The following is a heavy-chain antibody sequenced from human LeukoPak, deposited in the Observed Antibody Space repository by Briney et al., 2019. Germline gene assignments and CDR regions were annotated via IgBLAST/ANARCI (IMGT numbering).Heavy chain of an antibody. D-gene: IGHD3-10*01. CDR1: GGSISSYY. CDR3: ARSGYYGSGSYRYGMDV. Sequence: SETLSLTCTVSGGSISSYYWSWIRQPPGKGLEWIGYIYYSGSTYYNPSLKSRVTISVDTSKNQFSLKLSSVTAADTAVYYCARSGYYGSGSYRYGMDVWGQGTTVTVSS. V-gene: IGHV4-59*08. J-gene: IGHJ6*02. CDR2: IYYSGST.